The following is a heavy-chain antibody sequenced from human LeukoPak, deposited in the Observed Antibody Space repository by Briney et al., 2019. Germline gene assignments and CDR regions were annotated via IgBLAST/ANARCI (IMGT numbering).Heavy chain of an antibody. CDR3: ARESPSMADAFDI. CDR1: GFTFNSYW. V-gene: IGHV3-7*01. D-gene: IGHD2-2*01. Sequence: GGSLRLSCAASGFTFNSYWMSWVRQAPGKGLEWVANIKQDGSEKYYVDSVKGRFTISRDNAKNSLYLQMNSLRAEDTAVYYCARESPSMADAFDIWGQGTMVTVSS. CDR2: IKQDGSEK. J-gene: IGHJ3*02.